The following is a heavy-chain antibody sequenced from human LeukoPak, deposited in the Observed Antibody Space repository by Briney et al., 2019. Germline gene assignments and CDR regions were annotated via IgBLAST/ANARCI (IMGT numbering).Heavy chain of an antibody. CDR3: ARGSRTWNPDAFDI. J-gene: IGHJ3*02. V-gene: IGHV4-34*01. CDR2: INHSGST. Sequence: SETLSLTCAVYGGSFSGYYWSWIRQPPGKGLEWIGEINHSGSTNYNPSLKSRVTISVDTSKNHFSLKLSSVTAADTAVYYCARGSRTWNPDAFDIWGQGTMDTVSS. CDR1: GGSFSGYY. D-gene: IGHD1-1*01.